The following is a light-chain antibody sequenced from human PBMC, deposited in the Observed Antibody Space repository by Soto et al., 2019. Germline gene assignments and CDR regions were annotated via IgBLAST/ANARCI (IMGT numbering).Light chain of an antibody. CDR3: LQHDSYPWT. V-gene: IGKV1-39*01. CDR2: DAS. CDR1: QTIDSH. J-gene: IGKJ1*01. Sequence: IQMTQSPSSLSASVGDRVTITCRTSQTIDSHLSWYQQKPGKAPKLLIYDASNLQSGVPSTFSGGGSGTVFTLTIASLQPEDFATYFCLQHDSYPWTFGQGTKVEFK.